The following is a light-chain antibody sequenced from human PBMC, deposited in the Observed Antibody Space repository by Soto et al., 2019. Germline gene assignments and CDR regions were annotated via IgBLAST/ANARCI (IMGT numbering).Light chain of an antibody. CDR1: ESVSSN. V-gene: IGKV3-15*01. CDR3: QQYNKWPLT. Sequence: EIVMTQSPATLSVSQGERATLSCRASESVSSNLAWYQQKPGQAPRLLSYGASTRATGIPARFSGSGSGTEFTLTISSLQSEDFAVYYCQQYNKWPLTFGGGTKVEIK. CDR2: GAS. J-gene: IGKJ4*01.